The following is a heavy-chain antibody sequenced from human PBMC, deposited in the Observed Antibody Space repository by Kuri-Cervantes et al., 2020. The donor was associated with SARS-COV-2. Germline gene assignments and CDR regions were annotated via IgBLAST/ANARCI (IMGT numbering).Heavy chain of an antibody. D-gene: IGHD2-8*01. V-gene: IGHV4-38-2*02. CDR1: GYSISSGYY. CDR3: ARALRCTNGVXYRSWFDP. CDR2: IYHSGST. Sequence: SETLSLTCTVSGYSISSGYYWGWIRQPPGKGLEWIGSIYHSGSTNYNPSLKSRVTISVDTSKNQFSLKLSSVTAADTAVYYCARALRCTNGVXYRSWFDPWGQGTLVTVSS. J-gene: IGHJ5*02.